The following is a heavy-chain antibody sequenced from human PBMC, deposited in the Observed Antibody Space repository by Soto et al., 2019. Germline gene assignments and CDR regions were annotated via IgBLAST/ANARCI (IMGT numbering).Heavy chain of an antibody. CDR1: VGSISSYY. CDR3: ARTGDGYNLDYYYYYGMEV. D-gene: IGHD5-12*01. Sequence: SETLSFTCTVSVGSISSYYWSLIRQPPGKGLECIWYIYYSGSTNYNPSLKSRVTISVDTSKDQFSLKLSSVTAADTAVYYCARTGDGYNLDYYYYYGMEVWGQGTTVTLSS. J-gene: IGHJ6*01. V-gene: IGHV4-59*01. CDR2: IYYSGST.